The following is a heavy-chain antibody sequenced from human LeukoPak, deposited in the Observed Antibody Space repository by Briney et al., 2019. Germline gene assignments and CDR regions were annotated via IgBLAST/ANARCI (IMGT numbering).Heavy chain of an antibody. D-gene: IGHD1-26*01. CDR1: GYTFIDYY. CDR2: INPNSGGT. Sequence: GASVKVSCKASGYTFIDYYMHWVRQAPGQGLEWMGWINPNSGGTNYAQNFQGRVTMTRDTSISTAYMELSRLRSDDTAVYYCARDTTTKRAAKSYFDFWGQGTLVTVSS. J-gene: IGHJ4*02. CDR3: ARDTTTKRAAKSYFDF. V-gene: IGHV1-2*02.